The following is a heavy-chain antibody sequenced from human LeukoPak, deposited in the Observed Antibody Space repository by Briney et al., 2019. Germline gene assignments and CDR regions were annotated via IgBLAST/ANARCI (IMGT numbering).Heavy chain of an antibody. D-gene: IGHD3-3*01. V-gene: IGHV4-59*01. CDR1: GGSISSYY. Sequence: SSETLSLTCTVSGGSISSYYWSWIRQPPGKGLEWIGYIYYSGSTNYNPSLKSRVTISVDTSKNQFSLKLSSVTAADTAVYYCARIIRPNYDFWSGYYTGIVGWFDPWGQGTLVTVSS. CDR2: IYYSGST. CDR3: ARIIRPNYDFWSGYYTGIVGWFDP. J-gene: IGHJ5*02.